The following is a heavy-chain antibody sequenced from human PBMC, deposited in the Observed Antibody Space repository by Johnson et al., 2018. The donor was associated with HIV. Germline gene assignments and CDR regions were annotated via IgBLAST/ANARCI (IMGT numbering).Heavy chain of an antibody. CDR1: GFIFSNAG. D-gene: IGHD3-10*01. V-gene: IGHV3-15*01. J-gene: IGHJ3*02. Sequence: VQLVESGGGLVKPGVSLRLSCVASGFIFSNAGMSWVRQAPGKGLEWVGRIKSTTDGGTTDSAAPVKGRFTISRDDSKNTLYLQMNSLKTEDTAVYYCTTGISWFGAITFDIWGQGTMVTVSS. CDR2: IKSTTDGGTT. CDR3: TTGISWFGAITFDI.